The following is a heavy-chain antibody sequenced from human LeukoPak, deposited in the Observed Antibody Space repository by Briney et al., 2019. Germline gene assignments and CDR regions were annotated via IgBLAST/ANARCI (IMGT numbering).Heavy chain of an antibody. CDR1: GFTFSSYW. V-gene: IGHV3-7*01. CDR3: ARGGGGMDV. D-gene: IGHD3-16*01. Sequence: PGGSLRLSCAASGFTFSSYWMSWVRQASGKGLEWVANINQDGSEKYYVDSVKGRFTISRDNAKNSLYLQMNTLRAEDTAVYHCARGGGGMDVWGKGTTVTVSS. J-gene: IGHJ6*04. CDR2: INQDGSEK.